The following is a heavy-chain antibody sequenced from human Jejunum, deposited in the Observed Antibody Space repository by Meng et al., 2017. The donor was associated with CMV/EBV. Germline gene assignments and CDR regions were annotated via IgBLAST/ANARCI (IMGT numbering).Heavy chain of an antibody. V-gene: IGHV4-59*01. CDR2: IYNSVNT. J-gene: IGHJ4*02. Sequence: SISNSSWSWIRQPPGKGLEWIAYIYNSVNTNYTPSLKSRVTISADTSQNQFSLKLTSATAADTAVYYCARGPRYCSGTNCYTHDYWGQGVLVTVSS. CDR1: SISNSS. CDR3: ARGPRYCSGTNCYTHDY. D-gene: IGHD2-2*02.